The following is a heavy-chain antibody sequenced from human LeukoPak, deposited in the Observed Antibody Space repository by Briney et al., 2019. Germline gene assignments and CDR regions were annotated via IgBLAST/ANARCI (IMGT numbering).Heavy chain of an antibody. V-gene: IGHV4-59*02. D-gene: IGHD1-26*01. CDR3: ARYIVSYPHDAFDI. CDR1: GGSVSNYY. CDR2: IFYSGST. Sequence: SETLSLTCTVSGGSVSNYYWSWIRQPPGKGLEWIGYIFYSGSTSYNPSLKSRVTISVDTSKKQFSLKLSSVTAADTAFYYCARYIVSYPHDAFDIWGQGTMVTVSS. J-gene: IGHJ3*02.